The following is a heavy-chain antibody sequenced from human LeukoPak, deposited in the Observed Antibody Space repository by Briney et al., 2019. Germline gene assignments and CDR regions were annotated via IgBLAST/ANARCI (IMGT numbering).Heavy chain of an antibody. D-gene: IGHD3-3*01. CDR2: INSDGSST. Sequence: GGSLRLSCAASGFTFSSYWMHWVRQAPGKGLVWVSRINSDGSSTSYADSVKGRFTISRDNAKNRLYLQMNSLRAEDTAVYYCARDREDFWSGYSDAFDIWGQGTMVTVSS. V-gene: IGHV3-74*01. J-gene: IGHJ3*02. CDR1: GFTFSSYW. CDR3: ARDREDFWSGYSDAFDI.